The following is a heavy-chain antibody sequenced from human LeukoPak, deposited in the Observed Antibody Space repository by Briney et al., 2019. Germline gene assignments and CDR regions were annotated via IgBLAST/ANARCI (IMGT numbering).Heavy chain of an antibody. D-gene: IGHD3-10*02. CDR1: GFTFSSYE. V-gene: IGHV3-48*03. CDR3: AELGITMIGGV. CDR2: ISSSGSTI. Sequence: GGSLILSCAASGFTFSSYEMNWVRQAPGKGLEGVSYISSSGSTIYYADSVKGGFTISRDNAKNSLYLQMNSLRAEDTAVYYCAELGITMIGGVWGKGTTVTISS. J-gene: IGHJ6*04.